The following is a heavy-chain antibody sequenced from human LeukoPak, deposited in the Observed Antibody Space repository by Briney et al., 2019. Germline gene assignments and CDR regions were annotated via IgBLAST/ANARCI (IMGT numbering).Heavy chain of an antibody. V-gene: IGHV3-33*01. D-gene: IGHD3-3*01. CDR3: AREGSGERNYYAPGGRHFAS. Sequence: PGRSLRLSCVASGFTFSTYAMHWVRQAPGKGLEWLVVIWDDGSNKYYADSVKGRFTISRDNSRNTVYLQMNNLRVEDTARYFCAREGSGERNYYAPGGRHFASWGQGTLVTVSS. CDR1: GFTFSTYA. J-gene: IGHJ4*02. CDR2: IWDDGSNK.